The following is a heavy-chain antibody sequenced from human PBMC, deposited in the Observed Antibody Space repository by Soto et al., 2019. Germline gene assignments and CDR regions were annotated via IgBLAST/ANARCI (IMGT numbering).Heavy chain of an antibody. CDR1: GVSITSYF. CDR3: ARDRRGRYKRYTEF. J-gene: IGHJ4*02. Sequence: ETLSLTCTVSGVSITSYFWSWIRQTPGKGLDWIGSISFSGATYSNPSLKGRAALSVDTSENHLSLTLNSVTSADTAVYFCARDRRGRYKRYTEFRGQANHGTVST. CDR2: ISFSGAT. V-gene: IGHV4-59*01. D-gene: IGHD3-9*01.